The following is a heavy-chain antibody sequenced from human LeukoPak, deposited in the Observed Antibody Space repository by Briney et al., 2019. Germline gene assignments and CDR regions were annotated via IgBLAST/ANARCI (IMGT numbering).Heavy chain of an antibody. V-gene: IGHV4-30-2*01. D-gene: IGHD2-21*02. Sequence: PSETLSLTCAVSGGSISSGGYSWSWIRQPPGKGLEWIGEINHSGSTNYNPSLKSRVTISVDTSKNQFSLKLSSVTAADTAVYYCARDRRTGVIVVVTALDYWGQGTLVTVSS. CDR2: INHSGST. CDR1: GGSISSGGYS. J-gene: IGHJ4*02. CDR3: ARDRRTGVIVVVTALDY.